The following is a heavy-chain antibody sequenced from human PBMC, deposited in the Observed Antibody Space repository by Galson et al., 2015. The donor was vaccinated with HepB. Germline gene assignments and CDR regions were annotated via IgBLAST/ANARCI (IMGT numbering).Heavy chain of an antibody. D-gene: IGHD3-22*01. V-gene: IGHV6-1*01. Sequence: CAISGDSVSSNSAAWDWIRQSPSRGPEWLGRTYYRSKWYNDYAVSVKSRITINPDTSKNQFSLQLNSVTPEDTAVYYCARDHQLNYYDSNLSNYFDYWGQGTLVTVSS. CDR3: ARDHQLNYYDSNLSNYFDY. J-gene: IGHJ4*02. CDR1: GDSVSSNSAA. CDR2: TYYRSKWYN.